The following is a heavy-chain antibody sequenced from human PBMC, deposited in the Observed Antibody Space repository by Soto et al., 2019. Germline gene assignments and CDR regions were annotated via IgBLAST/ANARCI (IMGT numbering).Heavy chain of an antibody. D-gene: IGHD2-8*02. Sequence: ASVKVSCKACGYTFTGYYMHWVRQAPGQGLEWVGWINPNSGGTNYAQKFQGWVTMTRDTSISTAYMELSGLRSDDTAQYYGARGREGYCTGSTPYRRYDAGDSWGQGTTVTVSS. J-gene: IGHJ3*02. CDR2: INPNSGGT. V-gene: IGHV1-2*04. CDR1: GYTFTGYY. CDR3: ARGREGYCTGSTPYRRYDAGDS.